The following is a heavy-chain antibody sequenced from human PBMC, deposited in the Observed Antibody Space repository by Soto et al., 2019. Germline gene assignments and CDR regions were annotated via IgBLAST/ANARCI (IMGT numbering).Heavy chain of an antibody. V-gene: IGHV4-39*01. Sequence: SETLSLTCTVSGGSISSGSYYWGWIRQPPGKGLEWIGSIYYSGSTYYNPSLKSRVTISVDTSKNQFSLKLSSVTAADTAVYYCARQARYYDFWSGYGGFDPWGQGTLVTVSS. CDR3: ARQARYYDFWSGYGGFDP. CDR1: GGSISSGSYY. CDR2: IYYSGST. J-gene: IGHJ5*02. D-gene: IGHD3-3*01.